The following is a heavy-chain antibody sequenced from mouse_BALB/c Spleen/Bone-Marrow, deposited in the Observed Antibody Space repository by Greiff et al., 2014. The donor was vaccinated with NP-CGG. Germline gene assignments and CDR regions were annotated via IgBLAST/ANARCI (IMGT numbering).Heavy chain of an antibody. CDR3: ARSRGTTATTYCFDY. CDR1: GYTFTDYN. J-gene: IGHJ2*01. V-gene: IGHV1S29*02. Sequence: EVKLQESGPELVKPGASVKISCKASGYTFTDYNMHWVKQSHGKSLEWIVYIYPHNGGNGYNQKFKNKATLTVDSSSSTAYMELRSLTSEDSAVYYCARSRGTTATTYCFDYWGQGTTLTVSS. CDR2: IYPHNGGN. D-gene: IGHD1-2*01.